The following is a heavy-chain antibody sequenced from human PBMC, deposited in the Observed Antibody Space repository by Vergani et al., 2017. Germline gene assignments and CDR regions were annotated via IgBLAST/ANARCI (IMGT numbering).Heavy chain of an antibody. CDR1: GFAFSRYA. D-gene: IGHD5-24*01. J-gene: IGHJ4*02. CDR2: LTASGSGI. Sequence: EVQLLESGGRLVQPGGSLRLSCVASGFAFSRYAMSWVRQAPGKGLEWVSGLTASGSGISYADSVRVRFTISRDNSKNTLFLQMDSLRAEDTAVYYCAKSGWLQHFGAHYFDSWGQGILVTVSS. V-gene: IGHV3-23*01. CDR3: AKSGWLQHFGAHYFDS.